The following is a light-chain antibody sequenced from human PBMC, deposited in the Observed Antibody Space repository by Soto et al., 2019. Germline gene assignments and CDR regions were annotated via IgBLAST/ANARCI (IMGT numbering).Light chain of an antibody. Sequence: IHRTQSQSSLSSSVVYRVTITCRASQGIRHDLNWYQQKPGKANKILIYAAYSLQSGVQSRFSGSGSGTDFTLTIRSMQPEDFTTYYCKKSYSSQINCGNGTRRALK. V-gene: IGKV1-39*01. CDR2: AAY. CDR1: QGIRHD. CDR3: KKSYSSQIN. J-gene: IGKJ5*01.